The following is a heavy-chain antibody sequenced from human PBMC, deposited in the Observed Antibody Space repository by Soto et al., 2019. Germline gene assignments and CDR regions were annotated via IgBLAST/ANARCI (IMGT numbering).Heavy chain of an antibody. Sequence: EVQLVESGGGLVQPGGSLRLSCAASGFTVSSNYMNWVRQAPGKGLEWVSIIYGAASTYYADSVKGRFTISRDNSKNTLYLQMNRLRAADTAGYYCARDGPSRSRYYFDYWGPGTLVTVSS. CDR3: ARDGPSRSRYYFDY. CDR2: IYGAAST. V-gene: IGHV3-66*01. J-gene: IGHJ4*02. D-gene: IGHD6-13*01. CDR1: GFTVSSNY.